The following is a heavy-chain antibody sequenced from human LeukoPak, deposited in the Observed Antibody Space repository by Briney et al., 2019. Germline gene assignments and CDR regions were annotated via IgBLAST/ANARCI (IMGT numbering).Heavy chain of an antibody. Sequence: PSETLSLTCTVSGVSMSRYFWTWIRQPPGKGLEWIGYIYHSGAPSYNPSLKTRVTISVDTSKKQLSLKLNSVTAADTAVYYCARVFTTSPPSLDSWGQGALVTVSS. V-gene: IGHV4-59*01. CDR2: IYHSGAP. D-gene: IGHD1-14*01. J-gene: IGHJ4*02. CDR1: GVSMSRYF. CDR3: ARVFTTSPPSLDS.